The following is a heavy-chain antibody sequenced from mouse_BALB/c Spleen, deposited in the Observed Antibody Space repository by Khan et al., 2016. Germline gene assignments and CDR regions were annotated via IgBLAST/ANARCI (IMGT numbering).Heavy chain of an antibody. Sequence: EVELVESGGGLVKPGGSLKLSCAASGFAFSSYDMSWVRQTPEKRLEWVAYISSGGGSTYYPDTVKGRFTISRDNAKNTLYLQMSSLKSEDTAMYYCARHLITTATYFDYWGQGTTLTVSS. J-gene: IGHJ2*01. CDR3: ARHLITTATYFDY. V-gene: IGHV5-12-1*01. D-gene: IGHD1-2*01. CDR1: GFAFSSYD. CDR2: ISSGGGST.